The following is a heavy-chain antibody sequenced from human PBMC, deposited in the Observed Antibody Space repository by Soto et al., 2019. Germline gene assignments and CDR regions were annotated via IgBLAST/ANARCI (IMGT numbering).Heavy chain of an antibody. CDR1: GGTFSSYA. CDR2: IIPIFGTA. V-gene: IGHV1-69*12. Sequence: QVQLVQSGAEVKKPGSSVKVSCKASGGTFSSYAISWVRQAPGQGLEWIGGIIPIFGTANYAQKFQGRVTITADESTSTAYMELSSLRSEDTAVYYCARADIVATIVGYYYYGMDVWGQGTTVTVSS. D-gene: IGHD5-12*01. J-gene: IGHJ6*02. CDR3: ARADIVATIVGYYYYGMDV.